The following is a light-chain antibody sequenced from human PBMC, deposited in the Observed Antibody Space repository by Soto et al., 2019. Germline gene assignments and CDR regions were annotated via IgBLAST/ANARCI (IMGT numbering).Light chain of an antibody. CDR2: DAS. Sequence: EIVLTQSPVTLSLSPGERATLSCRASQSVSSYLAWYQQKPGQAPRLLIYDASNRATGIPARFSGSGSGKDFTLSISSLGPEDFAVYYCQQRSNWPSTFGGGTKVEIK. J-gene: IGKJ4*01. V-gene: IGKV3-11*01. CDR1: QSVSSY. CDR3: QQRSNWPST.